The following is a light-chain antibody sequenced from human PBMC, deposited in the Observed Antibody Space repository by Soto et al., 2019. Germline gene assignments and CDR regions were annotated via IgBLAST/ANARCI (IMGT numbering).Light chain of an antibody. Sequence: IVLTQSPGTLSLSPGERATLSCRASQSVSNNYLAWYQRKPGQDPRLLIYGASSRATGIPGRVSGSGSGTDFTRTITRLEPEEFAGYYCQQYGRSPPTFGQGTKVVIK. V-gene: IGKV3-20*01. CDR3: QQYGRSPPT. J-gene: IGKJ1*01. CDR2: GAS. CDR1: QSVSNNY.